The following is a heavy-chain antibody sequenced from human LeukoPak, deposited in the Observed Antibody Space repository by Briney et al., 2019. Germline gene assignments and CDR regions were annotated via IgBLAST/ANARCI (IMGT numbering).Heavy chain of an antibody. Sequence: PSETLSLTCTVSGGSIRSYYWSWIRQPPGKGLEWIGYIYYSGSTNYNPSPKSRITISVDTSRNQFSLELSSVTAADTAVYYCARGTGSRSYPFDYWGQGTLVTVSS. D-gene: IGHD3-10*01. V-gene: IGHV4-59*01. CDR2: IYYSGST. CDR3: ARGTGSRSYPFDY. J-gene: IGHJ4*02. CDR1: GGSIRSYY.